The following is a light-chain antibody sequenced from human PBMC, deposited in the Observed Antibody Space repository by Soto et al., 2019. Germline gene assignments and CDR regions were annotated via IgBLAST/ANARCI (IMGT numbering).Light chain of an antibody. V-gene: IGKV3-15*01. Sequence: EIVMTQSPATLSVSAGERATLSCRATQSVSSNLAWYQQKPGQAPRLLIYGASTRATGIPARFSGSGSETEFTLTISSLQSEDFSVYYCQQYNNWPFTFGPGTKVDIK. CDR1: QSVSSN. CDR3: QQYNNWPFT. CDR2: GAS. J-gene: IGKJ3*01.